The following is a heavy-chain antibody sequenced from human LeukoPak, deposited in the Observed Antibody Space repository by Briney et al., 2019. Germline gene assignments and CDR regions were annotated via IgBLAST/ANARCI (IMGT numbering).Heavy chain of an antibody. D-gene: IGHD4-17*01. Sequence: GGSLRLSCAASGFSFTKYAMDWVRQAPGKGLEWVAIISKDGSMRYYADSVKGRFTISRDNSKNTLYLQMNSLRAEDTAVYYCAREDYGDYEGHNWFDPWGQGTLVTVSS. CDR2: ISKDGSMR. CDR3: AREDYGDYEGHNWFDP. CDR1: GFSFTKYA. J-gene: IGHJ5*02. V-gene: IGHV3-30*04.